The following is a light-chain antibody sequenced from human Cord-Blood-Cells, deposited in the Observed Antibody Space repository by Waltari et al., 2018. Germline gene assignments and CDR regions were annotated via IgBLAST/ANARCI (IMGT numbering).Light chain of an antibody. CDR2: DAS. J-gene: IGKJ4*01. V-gene: IGKV1-33*01. CDR1: QDIRNN. CDR3: QQYDNLQLT. Sequence: DIQMTQFPSFLTASVGDRVTSTCQASQDIRNNLNWYQQKPGKAPKLLIYDASNLEIGVPSRFSGSGSGTDFTFTISSLQPEDIATYYCQQYDNLQLTFGGGTKVEIK.